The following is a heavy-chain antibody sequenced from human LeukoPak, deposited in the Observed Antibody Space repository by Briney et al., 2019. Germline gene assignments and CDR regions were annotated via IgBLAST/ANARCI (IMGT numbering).Heavy chain of an antibody. CDR3: AKDVDLTYDSSGYYYFDY. D-gene: IGHD3-22*01. CDR2: ISSSSSYI. J-gene: IGHJ4*02. CDR1: GFTFSSYS. V-gene: IGHV3-21*04. Sequence: GGSLRLSCAASGFTFSSYSMNWVRQAPGKGLEWVSSISSSSSYIYYADSAKGRFTVSRDNAKNSLYLQMNSLRAEDTAVYYCAKDVDLTYDSSGYYYFDYWGQGTLVTVSS.